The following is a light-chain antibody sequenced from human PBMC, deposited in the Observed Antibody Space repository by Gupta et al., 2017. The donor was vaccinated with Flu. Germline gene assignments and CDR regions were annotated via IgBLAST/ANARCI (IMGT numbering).Light chain of an antibody. Sequence: QLILTQSPSASASLGASIKLTCTLSSGHRDYAVAWHQQQPNKGPRYLMKLHSDGSHTKGDGIPDRFSGSSSGAERYLTISSLQSEDEADYYCQTWAAGSYWVFGGGTKVTVL. CDR2: LHSDGSH. CDR3: QTWAAGSYWV. V-gene: IGLV4-69*01. J-gene: IGLJ3*02. CDR1: SGHRDYA.